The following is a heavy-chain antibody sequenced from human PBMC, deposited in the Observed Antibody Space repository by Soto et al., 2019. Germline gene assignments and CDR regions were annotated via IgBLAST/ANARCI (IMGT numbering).Heavy chain of an antibody. CDR2: ITGRGGDA. J-gene: IGHJ4*02. CDR3: ARQATVSYPGSRIFDF. CDR1: GITFGSRA. D-gene: IGHD3-10*01. Sequence: EVQLLESGGDLVQPGGSLRLSCVASGITFGSRAMSWVRQAPGEGLEWVSSITGRGGDAKYADSGRGRFTRSRDNSKNNLYIQLGNLSAEAYAVYYSARQATVSYPGSRIFDFWGRGTLFTASS. V-gene: IGHV3-23*01.